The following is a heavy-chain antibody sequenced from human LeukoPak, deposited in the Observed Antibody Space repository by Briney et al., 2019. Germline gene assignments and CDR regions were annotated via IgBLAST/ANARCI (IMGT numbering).Heavy chain of an antibody. CDR2: ISSSGNTI. Sequence: GGSLRLSCAASGFTFSNYYMHWVRQAPGKGLEWVSYISSSGNTIYYADSVKGRFTISRDNAKNSLYLQMNSLRAEDTAVYYCARGAAAPPPAAWGQGTLVTVSS. CDR3: ARGAAAPPPAA. D-gene: IGHD6-13*01. CDR1: GFTFSNYY. J-gene: IGHJ4*02. V-gene: IGHV3-11*04.